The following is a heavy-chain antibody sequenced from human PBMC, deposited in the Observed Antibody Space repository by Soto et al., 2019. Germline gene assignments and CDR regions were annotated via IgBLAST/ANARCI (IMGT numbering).Heavy chain of an antibody. CDR1: GGSISSYY. V-gene: IGHV4-59*01. CDR2: IYYSGST. D-gene: IGHD1-26*01. J-gene: IGHJ4*02. Sequence: SETLSLTCTVSGGSISSYYWSWIRQPPGKGLEWIGYIYYSGSTNYNPSLKSRVTISVDTPKNQFSLKLSSVTAADTAVYYCARSYSGSYRYYFDYWGQGTLVTVSS. CDR3: ARSYSGSYRYYFDY.